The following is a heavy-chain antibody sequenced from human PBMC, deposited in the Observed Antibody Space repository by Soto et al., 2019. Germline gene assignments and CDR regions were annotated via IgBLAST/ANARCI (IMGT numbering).Heavy chain of an antibody. CDR3: ASINGDCSGGSCNSDYGWGWFYP. D-gene: IGHD2-15*01. Sequence: QVQLVQSGAEVKKPGSSVKVSCKASGGTFSSYAISWVRQAPGQGLEWMGGIIPIFGTANYGQKFKGRVTITADEFTSTAYLELSSLRSEDTAVYYCASINGDCSGGSCNSDYGWGWFYPWGQGTLVTVSS. V-gene: IGHV1-69*01. CDR2: IIPIFGTA. CDR1: GGTFSSYA. J-gene: IGHJ5*02.